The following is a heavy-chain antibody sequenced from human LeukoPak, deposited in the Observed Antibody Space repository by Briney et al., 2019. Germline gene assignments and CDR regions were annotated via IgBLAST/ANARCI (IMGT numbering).Heavy chain of an antibody. D-gene: IGHD6-13*01. CDR3: AKGGAAAGTSYAFDI. Sequence: GGSLRLSCAASGFAFRSHGMNWVRQAPGKGLEWVSGIRGDGVTTYYAGSVKGRFTISRDNSKNTLFLQMNSLRAEDTALYYCAKGGAAAGTSYAFDIWGQGTMVTVSS. J-gene: IGHJ3*02. V-gene: IGHV3-23*01. CDR1: GFAFRSHG. CDR2: IRGDGVTT.